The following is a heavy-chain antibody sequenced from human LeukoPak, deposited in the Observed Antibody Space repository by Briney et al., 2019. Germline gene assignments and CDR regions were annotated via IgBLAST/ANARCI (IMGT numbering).Heavy chain of an antibody. CDR3: ARDVGEATRYYDSSGYLGDAFDI. CDR2: IYYSGST. D-gene: IGHD3-22*01. Sequence: PSETLSLTCTVSGGSISSYYWSWIRQPPGKGLEWIGYIYYSGSTNYNPSLKSRVTISVDTSKNQFSLKLSSVTAADTAVYYCARDVGEATRYYDSSGYLGDAFDIWGQGTMVTVSS. V-gene: IGHV4-59*01. J-gene: IGHJ3*02. CDR1: GGSISSYY.